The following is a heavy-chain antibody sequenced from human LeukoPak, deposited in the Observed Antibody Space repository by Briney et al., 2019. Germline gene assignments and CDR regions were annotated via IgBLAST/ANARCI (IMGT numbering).Heavy chain of an antibody. D-gene: IGHD7-27*01. CDR1: GFTFSSYA. CDR3: AKDLRGYANWASYYFDY. V-gene: IGHV3-23*01. CDR2: IRGSGGST. J-gene: IGHJ4*02. Sequence: PGGSLRLSCAASGFTFSSYAMSWVRQAPGKGLEWVSAIRGSGGSTYYADSVKGRFTISRDNSKNTLYLQMNSLRAEDTAVYYCAKDLRGYANWASYYFDYWGQGTLVTVSS.